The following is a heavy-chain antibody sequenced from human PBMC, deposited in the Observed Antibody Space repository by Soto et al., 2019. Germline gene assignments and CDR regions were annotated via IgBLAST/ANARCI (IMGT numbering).Heavy chain of an antibody. V-gene: IGHV1-18*04. D-gene: IGHD6-13*01. CDR3: ARDLLLRGAHGYSSSWVHNWFDP. CDR1: GYTFTSYG. CDR2: ISAYNGNT. Sequence: QVQLVQSGAEVKKPGASVKVSCKASGYTFTSYGISWVRQAPGQGLEWMGWISAYNGNTNYAQKLQGRVTMTTDTSTSTAYMELRSLRSDDTAVYYCARDLLLRGAHGYSSSWVHNWFDPWGQGTLVTVSS. J-gene: IGHJ5*02.